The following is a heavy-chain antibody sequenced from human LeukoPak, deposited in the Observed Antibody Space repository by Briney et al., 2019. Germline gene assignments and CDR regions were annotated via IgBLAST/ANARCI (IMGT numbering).Heavy chain of an antibody. V-gene: IGHV4-34*01. CDR1: GGSFSGYY. CDR2: INHSGST. CDR3: ARGKLDYGDYGVDWLDP. Sequence: SETLSLTCAVYGGSFSGYYWSWIRQPPGKGLEWIGEINHSGSTNYNPSLKSRVTISVDTSKNQFSLKLSSVTAADTAVYYCARGKLDYGDYGVDWLDPWGQGTLVTVSS. D-gene: IGHD4-17*01. J-gene: IGHJ5*02.